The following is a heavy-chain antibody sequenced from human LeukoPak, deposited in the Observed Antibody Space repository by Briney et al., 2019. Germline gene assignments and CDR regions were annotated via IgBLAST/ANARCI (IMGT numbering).Heavy chain of an antibody. CDR2: IYTSGST. V-gene: IGHV4-4*09. CDR3: ARLLTEQRWLQLGEIYYFDY. D-gene: IGHD5-24*01. Sequence: SETLSLTCTVSGGSISSYYWSWIRQPPGKGLEWIGYIYTSGSTNYNPSLKSRVTISVDTSKNQFSLKLSSVTAADTAVYYCARLLTEQRWLQLGEIYYFDYWGQGTLVTVSS. J-gene: IGHJ4*02. CDR1: GGSISSYY.